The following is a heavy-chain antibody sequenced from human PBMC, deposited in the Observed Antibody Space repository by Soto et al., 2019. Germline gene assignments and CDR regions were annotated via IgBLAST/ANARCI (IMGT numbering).Heavy chain of an antibody. CDR2: IGTTGDT. Sequence: GGSLRLSCSASGFTFSSYDMHWVRQGTGKGLEWVSAIGTTGDTYYAGSVKGRFTISRXXXXXXLXLXMKXXXAGDTAIYFCARAIGPTLFDYWGQGTLVTVSS. D-gene: IGHD3-22*01. V-gene: IGHV3-13*04. J-gene: IGHJ4*02. CDR3: ARAIGPTLFDY. CDR1: GFTFSSYD.